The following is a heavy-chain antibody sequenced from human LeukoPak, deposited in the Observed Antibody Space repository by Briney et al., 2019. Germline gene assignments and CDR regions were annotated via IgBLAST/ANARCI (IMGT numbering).Heavy chain of an antibody. CDR3: ARRYYYDSSGYYSIHTYYFDY. D-gene: IGHD3-22*01. CDR1: GYSFTSYW. J-gene: IGHJ4*02. Sequence: GESLKISCKGSGYSFTSYWIGWVRQMPGKGLEWMGIIYPGDSDTRYSPSFQGQVTISADKSISTAYLQWSSLKASDTAMYYCARRYYYDSSGYYSIHTYYFDYWGQGTLVTVSS. V-gene: IGHV5-51*01. CDR2: IYPGDSDT.